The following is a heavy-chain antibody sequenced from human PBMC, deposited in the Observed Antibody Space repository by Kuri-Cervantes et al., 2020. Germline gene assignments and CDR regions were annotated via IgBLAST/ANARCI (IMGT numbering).Heavy chain of an antibody. CDR1: GGSISSGGYY. CDR3: ARARGTAGTFDY. V-gene: IGHV4-34*01. CDR2: INHSGST. Sequence: GSLRLSCAVSGGSISSGGYYWSWIRQPPGKGLEWIGEINHSGSTNYNPSLKSRVTISVDTSKNQFSLKLSSVTAADTAVYYCARARGTAGTFDYWGQGTLVTVSS. D-gene: IGHD1-1*01. J-gene: IGHJ4*02.